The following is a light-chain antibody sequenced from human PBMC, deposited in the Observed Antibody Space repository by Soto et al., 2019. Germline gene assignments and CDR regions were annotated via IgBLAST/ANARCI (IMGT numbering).Light chain of an antibody. J-gene: IGKJ4*01. CDR3: PQYDSSPRT. Sequence: EIVLTQSPGTLSLSPGETATLSCRASETVDTSSLGWYQQKPGRAPSLLIYSVSRWATGIPDRCSASGSATDLTLTITRLAPEAFAVYDCPQYDSSPRTFGGGTKVES. CDR2: SVS. CDR1: ETVDTSS. V-gene: IGKV3-20*01.